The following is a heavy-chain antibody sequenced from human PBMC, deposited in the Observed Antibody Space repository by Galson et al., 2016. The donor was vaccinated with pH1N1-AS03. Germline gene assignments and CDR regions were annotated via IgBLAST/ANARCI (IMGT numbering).Heavy chain of an antibody. CDR1: GFTFSHYA. CDR3: PSEIHFSGPLDY. V-gene: IGHV3-23*01. D-gene: IGHD6-19*01. J-gene: IGHJ4*02. CDR2: LSNRSASA. Sequence: FLRLCCAASGFTFSHYAMGWVRQAPGKGPEWVASLSNRSASAYYADSVKGRFTISRDNSKNTLYLQMNFLRAEDTAIYYWPSEIHFSGPLDYWGQGTLVTVSS.